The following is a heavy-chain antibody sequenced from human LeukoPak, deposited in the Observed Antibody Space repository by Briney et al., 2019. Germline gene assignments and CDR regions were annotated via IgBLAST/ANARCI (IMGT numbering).Heavy chain of an antibody. V-gene: IGHV4-38-2*02. CDR3: ARLPRSVFGVDYIDY. Sequence: PETLSPSCTVSGFSINSAYYWGWIRQPPGKGKEWIGAINHSGTTYHNPSLKSRVTISVDTSNNQFSLRLSYVTAADTAVYYCARLPRSVFGVDYIDYWGQGTMVTVSS. CDR1: GFSINSAYY. D-gene: IGHD3-3*01. CDR2: INHSGTT. J-gene: IGHJ4*02.